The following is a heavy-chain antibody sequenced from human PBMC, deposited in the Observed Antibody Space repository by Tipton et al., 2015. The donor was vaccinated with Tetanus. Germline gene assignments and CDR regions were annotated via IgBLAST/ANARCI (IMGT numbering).Heavy chain of an antibody. CDR2: IYYSGST. J-gene: IGHJ6*02. V-gene: IGHV4-59*11. Sequence: TLSLTCTVSGGSISSHYWSWIRQPPGKGLEWIGYIYYSGSTNYNPSLKSRVTISVDTSKNQFSLKLSSVTAADTAVYYCARDKTTVTTSQPYYYYYGMDVWGQGTTVTVSS. CDR3: ARDKTTVTTSQPYYYYYGMDV. CDR1: GGSISSHY. D-gene: IGHD4-11*01.